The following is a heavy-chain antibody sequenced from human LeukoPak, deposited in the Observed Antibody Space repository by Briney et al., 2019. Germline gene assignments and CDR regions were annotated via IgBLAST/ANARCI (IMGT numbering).Heavy chain of an antibody. V-gene: IGHV3-33*06. D-gene: IGHD1-26*01. CDR1: GFTFSSYG. CDR3: AKTHQGGYYYYYSMDV. Sequence: GRSRRLACAAAGFTFSSYGIGWVRQAAGRRLGWVAGIWCDGSNKYYADSVKGRSTISRDNSKNTLYLQMNSLRAEDTAVYSCAKTHQGGYYYYYSMDVWGKGTTVTVSS. J-gene: IGHJ6*03. CDR2: IWCDGSNK.